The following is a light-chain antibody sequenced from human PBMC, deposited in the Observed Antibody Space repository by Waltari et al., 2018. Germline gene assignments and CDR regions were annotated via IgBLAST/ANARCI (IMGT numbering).Light chain of an antibody. V-gene: IGLV2-14*03. Sequence: QSALTQPASVSGSPGQSITISCPGTSSDVGPSNYVSWYQQYPGKAPKLIIYDVSYRPSGVSSRFSGSKSGNTASLTISGLQAEDEADYYCNSYTTISTWVFGGGTKLTVL. CDR1: SSDVGPSNY. CDR2: DVS. CDR3: NSYTTISTWV. J-gene: IGLJ3*02.